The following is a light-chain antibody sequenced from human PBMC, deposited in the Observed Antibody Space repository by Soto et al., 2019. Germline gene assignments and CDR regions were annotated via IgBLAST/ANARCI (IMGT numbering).Light chain of an antibody. J-gene: IGKJ1*01. V-gene: IGKV3-20*01. CDR3: QQYGSSPWT. Sequence: EIVLTQSPGNLSLSPGERATLSCRASQSVSSASLAWYQQKPGQAPRLLIYGASSRATGIPDRFSGSGSGTDFTLTISRLEPEDFAVYYCQQYGSSPWTFGQGTKVDIK. CDR1: QSVSSAS. CDR2: GAS.